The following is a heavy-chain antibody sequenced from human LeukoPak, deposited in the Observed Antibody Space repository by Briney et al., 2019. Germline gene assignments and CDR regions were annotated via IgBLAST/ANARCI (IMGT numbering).Heavy chain of an antibody. CDR1: GFTFSNYA. V-gene: IGHV3-23*01. D-gene: IGHD6-25*01. CDR2: LSSGGGST. CDR3: AKLNGYSSGWFDY. Sequence: GGSLRLSCAASGFTFSNYAMSWVRQAPGKGLEWVSGLSSGGGSTYYADSVKGRFTISRDNSKNTLYPQMNSLRAEDTAVYYCAKLNGYSSGWFDYWGQGTLVTVSS. J-gene: IGHJ4*02.